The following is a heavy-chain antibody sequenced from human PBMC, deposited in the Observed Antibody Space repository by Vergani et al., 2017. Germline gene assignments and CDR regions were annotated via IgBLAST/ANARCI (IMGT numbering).Heavy chain of an antibody. V-gene: IGHV3-9*01. CDR2: ISWNSGSI. CDR1: GFTFDDYA. J-gene: IGHJ6*03. D-gene: IGHD6-6*01. CDR3: AKSSSSLYYYYYMDV. Sequence: EVQLVESGGGLVQPGRSLRLSCAASGFTFDDYAMHWVRQAPGKGLEWVSGISWNSGSIGYADSVKGRFTISRDNAKNSLYLQMNSLRAEDTALYYCAKSSSSLYYYYYMDVWGKGTTVTVSS.